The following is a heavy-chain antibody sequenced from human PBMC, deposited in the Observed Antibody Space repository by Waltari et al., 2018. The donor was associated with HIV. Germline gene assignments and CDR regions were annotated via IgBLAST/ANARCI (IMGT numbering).Heavy chain of an antibody. CDR3: ARDSPESLYCSSTSCYYYYGMDV. CDR1: GGSISSYY. CDR2: IYYSGST. Sequence: QVQLQESGPRLVKPSETLSLTCTVSGGSISSYYWSWIRQPPGKGLEWIGYIYYSGSTNYNPSLTSRVTISVDTSKNQFSLKLSSVTAADTAVYYCARDSPESLYCSSTSCYYYYGMDVWGQGTTVTVSS. D-gene: IGHD2-2*01. J-gene: IGHJ6*02. V-gene: IGHV4-59*01.